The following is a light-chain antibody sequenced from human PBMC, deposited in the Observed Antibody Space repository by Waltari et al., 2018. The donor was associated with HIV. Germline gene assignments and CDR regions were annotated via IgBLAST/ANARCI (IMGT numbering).Light chain of an antibody. CDR1: TSNIGRNS. J-gene: IGLJ2*01. CDR3: VVWDDTLRGVI. Sequence: SVLTQPPSASGTPGQRVTISCSGSTSNIGRNSVFWYQHLPGTAPNLPIQRNTPRTSGVPDRFSGSTSGTSASLAISGLRSEDDAEYYCVVWDDTLRGVIFGGGTKVAVL. V-gene: IGLV1-47*01. CDR2: RNT.